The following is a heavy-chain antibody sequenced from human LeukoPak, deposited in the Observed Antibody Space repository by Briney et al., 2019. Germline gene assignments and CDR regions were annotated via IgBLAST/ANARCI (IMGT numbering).Heavy chain of an antibody. J-gene: IGHJ4*02. D-gene: IGHD4-23*01. V-gene: IGHV3-30*02. CDR3: AKALMRDYGGNSWRY. Sequence: LPGGSLRLSCAASGFTFSSYGMHWVRQAPGKGLEWVAFIRYDGSNKYYADSVKGRFTISRDNSKNTLYLQMNSLRAEDTAVYYCAKALMRDYGGNSWRYWGQGTLVTVSS. CDR2: IRYDGSNK. CDR1: GFTFSSYG.